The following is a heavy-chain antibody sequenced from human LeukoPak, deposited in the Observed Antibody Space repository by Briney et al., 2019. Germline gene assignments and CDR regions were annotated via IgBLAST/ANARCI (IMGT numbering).Heavy chain of an antibody. Sequence: GGSLRLSCAASGFAVSSNFMSWVRQAPGKGLEWVSVIYGGGSTYYPDSVKGRFTISRDNSKNTLYLQMNSLRAEDTAVYYCARVEAAAGTSPLYYYYGMDVWGQGTTVTVSS. J-gene: IGHJ6*02. D-gene: IGHD6-13*01. CDR3: ARVEAAAGTSPLYYYYGMDV. V-gene: IGHV3-66*02. CDR1: GFAVSSNF. CDR2: IYGGGST.